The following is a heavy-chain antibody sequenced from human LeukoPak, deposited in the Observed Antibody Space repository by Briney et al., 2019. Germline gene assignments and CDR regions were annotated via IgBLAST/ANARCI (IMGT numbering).Heavy chain of an antibody. J-gene: IGHJ4*02. D-gene: IGHD2-15*01. CDR2: ISYDATNE. V-gene: IGHV3-30*03. CDR1: GFTFSNYG. CDR3: ASRVVVAATPGY. Sequence: GGSLRLSCAASGFTFSNYGIHWVRQAPGKGLEWVAVISYDATNEYYTDSVKGRFTISRDNFRNTLYLQMNSLRAEDTAVYYCASRVVVAATPGYWGQGTLVTVSS.